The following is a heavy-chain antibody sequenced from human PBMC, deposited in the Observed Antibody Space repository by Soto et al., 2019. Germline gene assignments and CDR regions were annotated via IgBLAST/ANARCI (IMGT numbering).Heavy chain of an antibody. V-gene: IGHV3-33*01. CDR2: IWHDGSQK. Sequence: QVQLVESGGGVVQPGTSLRLSCVATGFTFSNYGIHWVRQAPGRGLEWVAVIWHDGSQKYLADSVRGRFTISRDNSKNTLYLQMNSLRAEDTAVYYCEGRDDPFHVWGQGTMVTVSS. CDR3: EGRDDPFHV. J-gene: IGHJ3*01. CDR1: GFTFSNYG.